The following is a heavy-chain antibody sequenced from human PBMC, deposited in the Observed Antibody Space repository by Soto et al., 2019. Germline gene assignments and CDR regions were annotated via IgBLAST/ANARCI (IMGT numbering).Heavy chain of an antibody. CDR3: AKVGMTTVFYFDY. Sequence: GGSLRLSCAASGFSFSNYGMHWVRQAPGKGLEWVAMIWLDGTNIYYGDSVKGRFTISRDNSKNTLYLQMNSLRAEDTAVYYCAKVGMTTVFYFDYWGQGTLVTVSS. J-gene: IGHJ4*02. CDR2: IWLDGTNI. CDR1: GFSFSNYG. D-gene: IGHD4-17*01. V-gene: IGHV3-33*06.